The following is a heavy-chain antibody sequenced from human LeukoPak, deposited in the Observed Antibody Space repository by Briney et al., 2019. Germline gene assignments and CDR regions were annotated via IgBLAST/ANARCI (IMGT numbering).Heavy chain of an antibody. Sequence: SVKVSCKASGGTFSSYAISWVRQAPGQGLEWMGGIIPIFGTANYAQKFQGRVTITTDESTSTAYMELSSLRSEDTAAYYCARTGGGSYYFDYWGQGTLVTVSS. J-gene: IGHJ4*02. CDR3: ARTGGGSYYFDY. D-gene: IGHD1-26*01. CDR2: IIPIFGTA. CDR1: GGTFSSYA. V-gene: IGHV1-69*05.